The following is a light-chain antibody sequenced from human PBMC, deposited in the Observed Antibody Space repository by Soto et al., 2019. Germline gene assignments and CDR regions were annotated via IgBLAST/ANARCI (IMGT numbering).Light chain of an antibody. CDR3: QQSYSTPYT. J-gene: IGKJ2*01. CDR2: ASS. Sequence: DIQMTQSPSSLSASVGDRVTITCRASQSLSSYLNWYQQKPGKAPKLLIYASSSLQSGVPSRFSGSGSGTDFTLTISSLQPEDFATYYCQQSYSTPYTFGQGNKLEIK. V-gene: IGKV1-39*01. CDR1: QSLSSY.